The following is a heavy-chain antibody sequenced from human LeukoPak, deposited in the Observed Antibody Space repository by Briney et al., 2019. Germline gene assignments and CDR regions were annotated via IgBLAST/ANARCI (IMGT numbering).Heavy chain of an antibody. V-gene: IGHV4-39*07. CDR3: ARLYLDAFDI. D-gene: IGHD3-9*01. CDR2: IYYSGST. Sequence: SETLSLTCTVSGGSISSSSYYWGWIRQPPGKGLEWIGSIYYSGSTYYNPSLKSRVTISVDTSKNQFSLKLSSVTAADTAVYYCARLYLDAFDIWGQGTMVTVSS. J-gene: IGHJ3*02. CDR1: GGSISSSSYY.